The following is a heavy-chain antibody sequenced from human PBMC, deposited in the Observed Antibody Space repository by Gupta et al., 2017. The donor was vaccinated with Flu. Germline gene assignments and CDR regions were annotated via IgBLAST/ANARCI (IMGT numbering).Heavy chain of an antibody. Sequence: EVQLVESGGGLVQPGGSLKLSCAASGFTFSGSTMHWVRQASGKGLEWVSRIRSKANNYATGYAASVKGRFTISRDDSRNTAYLQMNSLQTDDTAVYYCARGMDGGWFDPRGQGTLVTVSS. V-gene: IGHV3-73*01. CDR1: GFTFSGST. J-gene: IGHJ5*02. CDR2: IRSKANNYAT. CDR3: ARGMDGGWFDP. D-gene: IGHD3/OR15-3a*01.